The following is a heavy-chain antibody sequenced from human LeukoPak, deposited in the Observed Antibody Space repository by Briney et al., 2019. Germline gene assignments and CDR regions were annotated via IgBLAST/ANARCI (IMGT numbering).Heavy chain of an antibody. J-gene: IGHJ1*01. CDR1: SFALSTSGLS. D-gene: IGHD3-22*01. V-gene: IGHV2-70*01. Sequence: SGPKLLPPTPTPTLTCTFSSFALSTSGLSVSWMRQPPGKTLEWHAPHDWHEEAYYTTSMKTRVTISNVNSKNQQARTMTNIDTVDTSTYYCARDYDYDSRGYCPGYFQHWGQGTLVTVSS. CDR2: HDWHEEA. CDR3: ARDYDYDSRGYCPGYFQH.